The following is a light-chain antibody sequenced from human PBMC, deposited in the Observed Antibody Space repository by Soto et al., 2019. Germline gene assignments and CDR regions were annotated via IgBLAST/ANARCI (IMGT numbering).Light chain of an antibody. CDR3: QQYNGYSTWT. CDR1: QGISNF. J-gene: IGKJ1*01. Sequence: DIQMTQSPSSLSASVGDRVTITCRASQGISNFLAWYQQKPGKGPELLIYAASTLQSGVPSRFSGSGSGTDFTLAISSLQPDDFATYYCQQYNGYSTWTFGQGTKV. CDR2: AAS. V-gene: IGKV1-27*01.